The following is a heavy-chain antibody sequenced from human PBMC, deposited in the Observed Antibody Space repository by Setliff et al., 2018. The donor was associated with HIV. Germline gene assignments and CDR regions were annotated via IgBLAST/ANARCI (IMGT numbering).Heavy chain of an antibody. D-gene: IGHD3-3*01. Sequence: PSETLSLTCSVFGDSINSRSYYWGWIRQSPGQELEWIGNILSGGTTFYNPSLKSRVSMSVDTSKNQFSLKVNSVTAADTAVYYCARFGVVILRGLDVWGKGATVTVSS. V-gene: IGHV4-39*01. CDR3: ARFGVVILRGLDV. CDR1: GDSINSRSYY. J-gene: IGHJ6*04. CDR2: ILSGGTT.